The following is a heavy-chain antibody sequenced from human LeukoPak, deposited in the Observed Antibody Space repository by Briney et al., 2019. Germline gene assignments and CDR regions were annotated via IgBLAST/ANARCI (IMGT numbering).Heavy chain of an antibody. CDR2: IIPICGTA. J-gene: IGHJ4*02. CDR1: GGTFSSYA. D-gene: IGHD6-6*01. Sequence: SVKVSCKASGGTFSSYAISWVRQAPGQGLEWMGGIIPICGTANYAQKFQGRVTITADESTSTAYMELSSLRSEDTAVYYCARGHASRLAARPSGTFDYWGQGTLVTVSS. V-gene: IGHV1-69*13. CDR3: ARGHASRLAARPSGTFDY.